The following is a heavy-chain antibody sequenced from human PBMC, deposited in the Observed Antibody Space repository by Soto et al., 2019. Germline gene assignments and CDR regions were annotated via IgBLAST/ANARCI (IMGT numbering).Heavy chain of an antibody. D-gene: IGHD3-10*01. J-gene: IGHJ4*02. V-gene: IGHV4-4*02. CDR2: IYHDGRT. CDR1: GDSISAPNW. Sequence: SETLSLTCAVSGDSISAPNWWVWVRQPPGRGLEWIGEIYHDGRTNYNPSLKSRVAISVDTSNNQFSLNLHSVTVADTAVDYCARDPSRAYPDFWGQGTLVTSPQ. CDR3: ARDPSRAYPDF.